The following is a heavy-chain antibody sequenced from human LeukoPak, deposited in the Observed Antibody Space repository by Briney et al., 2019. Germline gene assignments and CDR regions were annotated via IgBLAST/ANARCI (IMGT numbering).Heavy chain of an antibody. CDR2: FRHSGTP. V-gene: IGHV4-39*01. J-gene: IGHJ4*02. CDR1: GGSITRSGHY. Sequence: SETLSLTCTVSGGSITRSGHYWGWIRQPPGEGLEWIGSFRHSGTPDYNPSLRSRVATFVDTSKDQFSLKLSSVTAADTAVYFCVRHYVGTMLLDWGKGIQVTVS. D-gene: IGHD4/OR15-4a*01. CDR3: VRHYVGTMLLD.